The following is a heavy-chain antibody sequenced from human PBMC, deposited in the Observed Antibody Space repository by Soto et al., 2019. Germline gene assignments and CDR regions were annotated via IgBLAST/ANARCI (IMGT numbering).Heavy chain of an antibody. Sequence: GGSLRLSCAASGFMFRSYAMHWVRQAPGKGLEWVAGIWYDGSTKYYGDSVKGRYSISRDNSKNMLDLQMNSLRAEDTAVYYCARVASSSSWHIPHFDQWGQGTLVTVS. CDR2: IWYDGSTK. D-gene: IGHD6-13*01. V-gene: IGHV3-33*01. CDR3: ARVASSSSWHIPHFDQ. CDR1: GFMFRSYA. J-gene: IGHJ4*02.